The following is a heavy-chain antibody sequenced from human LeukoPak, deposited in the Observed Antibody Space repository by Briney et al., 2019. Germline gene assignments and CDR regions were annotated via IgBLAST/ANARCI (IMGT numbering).Heavy chain of an antibody. CDR2: IYPGDSDT. J-gene: IGHJ4*02. V-gene: IGHV5-51*01. Sequence: GESLNISCKGSGYSFTNYWIGWVRQMPGKGLEWMGIIYPGDSDTRYSPSFQGQVTNSADKSISTAYLQWASLKASDTAMYYCARQEPMTTVTTFDYWGQATVVTV. D-gene: IGHD4-17*01. CDR1: GYSFTNYW. CDR3: ARQEPMTTVTTFDY.